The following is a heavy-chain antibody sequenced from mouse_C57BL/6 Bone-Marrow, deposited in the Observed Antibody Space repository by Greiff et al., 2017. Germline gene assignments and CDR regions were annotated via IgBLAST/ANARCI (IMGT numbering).Heavy chain of an antibody. CDR1: EYEFPSHD. J-gene: IGHJ4*01. CDR2: INSDGGST. V-gene: IGHV5-2*01. Sequence: EVQRVESGGGLVQPGESLKLSCESNEYEFPSHDMSWVRTTPEKRLELVAAINSDGGSTYYPDTMERRFIISRDNTKKTLYLQMSSLRSEDTALYYCARHRDYYGSSYVGGAMDYWGQGTSVTVSS. D-gene: IGHD1-1*01. CDR3: ARHRDYYGSSYVGGAMDY.